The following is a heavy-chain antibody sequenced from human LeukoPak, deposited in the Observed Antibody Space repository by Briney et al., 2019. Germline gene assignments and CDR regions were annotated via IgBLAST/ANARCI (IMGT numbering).Heavy chain of an antibody. CDR3: ARCTNPSQLEDH. CDR2: ISAYNGNT. V-gene: IGHV1-18*01. Sequence: ASVKVSCQASGYTFTSYGISWVRQAPGQGLEWMGWISAYNGNTNYAQKLQGRVTMTTDTSTSTAYMELRSLGSDDTAVYYCARCTNPSQLEDHWGQGTLVTVSS. D-gene: IGHD6-6*01. CDR1: GYTFTSYG. J-gene: IGHJ4*02.